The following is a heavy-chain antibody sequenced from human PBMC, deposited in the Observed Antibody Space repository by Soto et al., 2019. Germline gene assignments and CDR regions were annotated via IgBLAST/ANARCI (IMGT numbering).Heavy chain of an antibody. V-gene: IGHV3-7*01. J-gene: IGHJ6*02. D-gene: IGHD1-26*01. Sequence: EVQLVESGGGLVQPGGSLRLSCAASGFTFSSYWMSWVRQAPGKGLEWVANIKQDGSEKYYVDSVKGRLTISRDNAMNSRYLQMNSLRAEDTAVYYCARINSGSYSGAFSHYYYYYGMDVWGQGTTVTVSS. CDR3: ARINSGSYSGAFSHYYYYYGMDV. CDR1: GFTFSSYW. CDR2: IKQDGSEK.